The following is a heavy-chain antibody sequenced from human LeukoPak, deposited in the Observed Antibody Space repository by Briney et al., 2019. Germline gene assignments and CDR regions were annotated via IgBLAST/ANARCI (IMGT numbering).Heavy chain of an antibody. J-gene: IGHJ4*02. CDR3: ARGYGALVY. D-gene: IGHD4-17*01. V-gene: IGHV4-34*01. CDR2: INHSGST. CDR1: GGSFSGYY. Sequence: SETLSLTCAVYGGSFSGYYWSWIRQPPGKGLEWIGEINHSGSTNYNPSLRSRATISVDTPKNQFSLKLSSVTAADTAVYYCARGYGALVYWGQGTLVTVSS.